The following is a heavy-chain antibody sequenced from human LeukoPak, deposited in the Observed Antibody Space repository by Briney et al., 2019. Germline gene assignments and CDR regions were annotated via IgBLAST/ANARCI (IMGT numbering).Heavy chain of an antibody. V-gene: IGHV3-53*01. CDR2: IYSGGST. D-gene: IGHD6-13*01. CDR1: GFTVSSNY. Sequence: GGSLRLSCAASGFTVSSNYMSWVRQAPGKGLEWVSVIYSGGSTYYADSVRGRFIISRDNSDNTLYLQMNSLRAEDTAVYYCAREGLGAAAGTFDYWGQGTLVTVSS. J-gene: IGHJ4*02. CDR3: AREGLGAAAGTFDY.